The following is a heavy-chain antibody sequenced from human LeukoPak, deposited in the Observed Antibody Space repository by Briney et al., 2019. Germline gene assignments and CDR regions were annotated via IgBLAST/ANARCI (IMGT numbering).Heavy chain of an antibody. CDR1: GGSISSYY. CDR2: IYYSGNT. V-gene: IGHV4-59*13. D-gene: IGHD3-10*01. CDR3: ARAGPWQIDP. Sequence: SETLTLTCSFSGGSISSYYWIWIRHPPGKGLEWIGFIYYSGNTNYNPSLKSRVTISVDTSKNQFSLKLKSVTNADTAVYYCARAGPWQIDPWGQGILVTVSS. J-gene: IGHJ5*02.